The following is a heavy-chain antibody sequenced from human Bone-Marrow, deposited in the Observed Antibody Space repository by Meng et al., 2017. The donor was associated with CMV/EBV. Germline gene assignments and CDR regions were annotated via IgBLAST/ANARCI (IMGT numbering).Heavy chain of an antibody. J-gene: IGHJ4*02. D-gene: IGHD3-22*01. CDR2: ISGSGGST. V-gene: IGHV3-23*01. Sequence: GESLKISCAASGFTFSDYYMSWVRQAPGKGLEWVSAISGSGGSTYYADSVKGRFTISRDNSKNTLYLQMNSLRAEDTAVYYCAKDLSNYYDSSFDYWGQGTLVTVSS. CDR3: AKDLSNYYDSSFDY. CDR1: GFTFSDYY.